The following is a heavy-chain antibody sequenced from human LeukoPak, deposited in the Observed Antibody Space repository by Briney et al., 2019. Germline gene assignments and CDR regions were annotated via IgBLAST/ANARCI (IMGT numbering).Heavy chain of an antibody. J-gene: IGHJ3*02. V-gene: IGHV3-48*04. CDR2: TSGSGTTT. CDR1: GCTFSSYG. Sequence: PGGTLRLSCAASGCTFSSYGRSWVRQPPGKGLGWVAATSGSGTTTYNEDSVKGRFTISRDNAKNSLYLQMNSLRAEDTAVYYCARDGVTTVTTFGPSDAFDIWGQGTMVTVSS. D-gene: IGHD4-17*01. CDR3: ARDGVTTVTTFGPSDAFDI.